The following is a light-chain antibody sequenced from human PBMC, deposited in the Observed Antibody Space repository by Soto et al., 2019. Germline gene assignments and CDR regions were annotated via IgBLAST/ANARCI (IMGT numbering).Light chain of an antibody. CDR1: QSVSSN. Sequence: EIVMTQSPATLSVSPGERATLSCRASQSVSSNLAWYQQKPGQAPRLLMYGASTRATGIPARFSGSGAGTDFTLTITSLQSEDFGVYFCQQYKDWPTTFGQGTKVDIK. CDR2: GAS. CDR3: QQYKDWPTT. J-gene: IGKJ1*01. V-gene: IGKV3-15*01.